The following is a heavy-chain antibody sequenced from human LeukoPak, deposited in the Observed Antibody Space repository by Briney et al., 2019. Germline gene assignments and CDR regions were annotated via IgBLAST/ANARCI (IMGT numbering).Heavy chain of an antibody. J-gene: IGHJ3*02. D-gene: IGHD2-2*03. V-gene: IGHV3-23*01. CDR2: ISGSGGST. CDR1: GFTFSSYA. Sequence: GGSLRLSCAAAGFTFSSYAMSWARQAPGKGLEWVSAISGSGGSTYYADSVKGRLTISRDNSKSTLYLQMNSLRADDTAIYYCAKWMSRVQAFDIWGQGTMVTVS. CDR3: AKWMSRVQAFDI.